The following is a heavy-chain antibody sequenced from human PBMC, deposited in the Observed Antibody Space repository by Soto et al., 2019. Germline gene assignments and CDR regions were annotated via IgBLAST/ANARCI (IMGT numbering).Heavy chain of an antibody. CDR1: GGSISSYY. V-gene: IGHV4-59*01. CDR3: ARGEDAFFYYGLDV. J-gene: IGHJ6*02. Sequence: SETLSLTCTVSGGSISSYYWSWIRRPPGKGLGWIAYIYDTGISGYTPSTSYNPSLKSRVTMSVDTSKSQFSLKLTSVTAADTAVYYCARGEDAFFYYGLDVWGQGITVTVSS. CDR2: IYDTGISGYTPST.